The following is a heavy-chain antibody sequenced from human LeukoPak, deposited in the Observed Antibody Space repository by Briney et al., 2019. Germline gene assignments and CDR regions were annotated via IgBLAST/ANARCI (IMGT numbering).Heavy chain of an antibody. Sequence: ASVKVSCKASGYTFTGYYMHWVRQAPGQGLEWMGWINPNSGGTNYAQKFQGRVTMTRGTSISTAYMELSRLRSDDTAVYYCARETDYGDYQIDYWGQGTLVTVSS. J-gene: IGHJ4*02. CDR3: ARETDYGDYQIDY. V-gene: IGHV1-2*02. CDR1: GYTFTGYY. D-gene: IGHD4-17*01. CDR2: INPNSGGT.